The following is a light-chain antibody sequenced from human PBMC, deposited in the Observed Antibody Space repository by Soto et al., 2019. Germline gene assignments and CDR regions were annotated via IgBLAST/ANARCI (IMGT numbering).Light chain of an antibody. CDR3: SSFAGSDNYWV. Sequence: QSALTQPASVSGSPGQSITISCTGTSTDVGSYNLVSWYQQHPGRAPKLIICEVTERPSGVSDRFSGSKSGNTASLTISGLQPEDEADYYCSSFAGSDNYWVFGGGTKLTVL. J-gene: IGLJ3*02. V-gene: IGLV2-23*02. CDR1: STDVGSYNL. CDR2: EVT.